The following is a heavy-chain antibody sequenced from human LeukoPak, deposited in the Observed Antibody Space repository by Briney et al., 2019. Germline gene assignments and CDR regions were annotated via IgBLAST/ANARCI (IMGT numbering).Heavy chain of an antibody. CDR2: INPSGGSP. CDR3: ATESLSAFDI. D-gene: IGHD2-8*01. Sequence: ASVKASCKASGYSFTKYFMHWVRQAPGQGLEWMGIINPSGGSPTYAQKFQGRVTMTTDTSTSTVYMELSSLRSEDTAVYYCATESLSAFDIWGQGTMVTVSS. CDR1: GYSFTKYF. V-gene: IGHV1-46*01. J-gene: IGHJ3*02.